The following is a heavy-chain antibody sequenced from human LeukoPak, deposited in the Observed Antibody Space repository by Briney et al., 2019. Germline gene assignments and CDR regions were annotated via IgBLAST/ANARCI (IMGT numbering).Heavy chain of an antibody. J-gene: IGHJ6*03. CDR2: IIPIFGTA. D-gene: IGHD6-6*01. CDR1: GGTFSSYA. V-gene: IGHV1-69*05. Sequence: SVKVSCXASGGTFSSYAISWVRQAPGQGLEWMGRIIPIFGTANYAQKFQGRVTITTDESTSTAYMELSSLRSEDTAVYYCARNRIAARPIYYYYYMDVWGKGTTVTVSS. CDR3: ARNRIAARPIYYYYYMDV.